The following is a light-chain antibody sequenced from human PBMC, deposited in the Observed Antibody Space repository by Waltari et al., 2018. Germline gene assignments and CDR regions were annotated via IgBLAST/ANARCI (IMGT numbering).Light chain of an antibody. V-gene: IGLV3-1*01. CDR1: NLGDQF. CDR2: QDN. CDR3: QAWDSSTYVV. J-gene: IGLJ2*01. Sequence: FALSQPPSVSVSPGQTASITCSAANLGDQFASWYQEKPGQSPLLVIYQDNKRPAGIPERFSGSNSGNTATLTISGPQAVDEADYYCQAWDSSTYVVFGGGTKLTVL.